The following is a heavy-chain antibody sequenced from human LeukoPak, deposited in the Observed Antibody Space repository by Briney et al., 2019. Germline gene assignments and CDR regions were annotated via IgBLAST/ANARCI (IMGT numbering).Heavy chain of an antibody. J-gene: IGHJ4*02. CDR1: GFSFSGHW. CDR2: ISPTGSTT. CDR3: ARGPNSNWSGLDF. D-gene: IGHD6-6*01. V-gene: IGHV3-74*01. Sequence: GGSLRLSCTASGFSFSGHWMHWARQLPGKGLVRVSRISPTGSTTSYADSVKGRFTVSRDNAKNTLYLQVNNLRAEDTAVYYCARGPNSNWSGLDFWGQGTLLTVSS.